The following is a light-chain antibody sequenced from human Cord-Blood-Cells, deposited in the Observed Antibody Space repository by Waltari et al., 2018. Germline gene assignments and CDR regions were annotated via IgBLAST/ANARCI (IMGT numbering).Light chain of an antibody. CDR1: SSDVGGSNY. J-gene: IGLJ3*02. V-gene: IGLV2-11*01. CDR3: CSYAGSYTWV. Sequence: QSALTQPRSVSGSPGQSVTISCTGTSSDVGGSNYVSWYQQHPGKAPKLMIYDVSKRPSGVPDRFSGSKSGNPASLTISWLQAEDEADYYCCSYAGSYTWVFGGGTKLTVL. CDR2: DVS.